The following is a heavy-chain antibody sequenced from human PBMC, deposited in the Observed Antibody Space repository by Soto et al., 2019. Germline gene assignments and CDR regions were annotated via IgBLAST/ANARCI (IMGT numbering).Heavy chain of an antibody. D-gene: IGHD1-26*01. CDR3: AKDMEASGGSPLGAFDY. V-gene: IGHV3-43*02. CDR1: GFTFDDYA. J-gene: IGHJ4*02. Sequence: GSLRLSCAASGFTFDDYAMHWVRQAPGKGLEWVSLISGDGGSTYYADSVKGRFTISRDNSKNSLYLQMNSLRTEDPALYYCAKDMEASGGSPLGAFDYWGQGTLVTVSS. CDR2: ISGDGGST.